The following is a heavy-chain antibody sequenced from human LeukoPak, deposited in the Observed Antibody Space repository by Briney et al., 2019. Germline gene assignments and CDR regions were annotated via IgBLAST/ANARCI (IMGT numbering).Heavy chain of an antibody. CDR3: TRDLTQYYDVWSGSHGFDI. CDR2: SDSSGAT. V-gene: IGHV4-61*02. CDR1: GVSISGGNYH. D-gene: IGHD3-3*01. Sequence: SQTLSLTCSLSGVSISGGNYHWSWIRQPAGKGLEWIGRSDSSGATNYNPSFKRRATISEDTSKNQFSLKLTSVTAADTAVYYCTRDLTQYYDVWSGSHGFDIWGQGTMVIVSS. J-gene: IGHJ3*02.